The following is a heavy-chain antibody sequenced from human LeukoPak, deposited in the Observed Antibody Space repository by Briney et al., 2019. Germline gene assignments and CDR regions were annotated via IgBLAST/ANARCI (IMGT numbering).Heavy chain of an antibody. D-gene: IGHD3-9*01. CDR3: VKGINLRYFDWFPSGMDV. J-gene: IGHJ6*02. V-gene: IGHV3-43*02. Sequence: GGSLRLSCAASGFXFDDYAIHWVRQAPGKGLEWVSLISGDGGSTYYADSVKGRFTISRDNSKNSLYLQMNSLRTEDTALYYCVKGINLRYFDWFPSGMDVWGQGTTVTVSS. CDR2: ISGDGGST. CDR1: GFXFDDYA.